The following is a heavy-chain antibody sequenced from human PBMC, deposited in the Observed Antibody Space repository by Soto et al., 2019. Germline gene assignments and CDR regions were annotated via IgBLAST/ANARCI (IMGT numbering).Heavy chain of an antibody. CDR3: ARTDGYCSSTSCYGYYYYYMDV. D-gene: IGHD2-2*01. V-gene: IGHV3-21*01. Sequence: GGSLRLSCAASGFTFSSYSMNWVRQAPGKGLEWVSSISSSSSYIYYADSVKGRFTISRDNAKNSLYLQMNSLRAEDTAVYYCARTDGYCSSTSCYGYYYYYMDVWGKGTTVTVSS. CDR2: ISSSSSYI. J-gene: IGHJ6*03. CDR1: GFTFSSYS.